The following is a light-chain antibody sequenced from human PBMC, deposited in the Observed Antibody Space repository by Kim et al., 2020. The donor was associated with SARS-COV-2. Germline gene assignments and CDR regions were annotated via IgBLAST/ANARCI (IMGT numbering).Light chain of an antibody. J-gene: IGLJ2*01. V-gene: IGLV3-21*01. CDR3: QVWDSSSDHVI. CDR1: NDGSKT. Sequence: AAGKTARSTCGGSNDGSKTVHWEQQKSGQAPILVIHYDSDRPSGIPERFSVSHSGNTATLTISRVEAGDEADYYCQVWDSSSDHVIFGGGTQLTVL. CDR2: YDS.